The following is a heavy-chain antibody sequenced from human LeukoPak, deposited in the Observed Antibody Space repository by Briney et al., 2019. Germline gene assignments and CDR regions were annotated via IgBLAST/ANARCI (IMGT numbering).Heavy chain of an antibody. Sequence: GSLRLSCAASGFAFSSYAMSWVRQAPGKGLEWVSSISGSGSNTYYADSVKGRFTISRDSSKNMLFVQMNTLRAEDTAVYFFAKDARGNSGSYYDSWGQGILVTVSS. CDR3: AKDARGNSGSYYDS. CDR2: ISGSGSNT. D-gene: IGHD3-10*01. J-gene: IGHJ4*02. CDR1: GFAFSSYA. V-gene: IGHV3-23*01.